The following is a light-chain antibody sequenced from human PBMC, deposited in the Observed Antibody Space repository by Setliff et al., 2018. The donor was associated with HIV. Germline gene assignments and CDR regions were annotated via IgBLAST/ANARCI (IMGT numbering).Light chain of an antibody. CDR3: CSYSGGSTLFV. CDR1: YSDIGSYNL. J-gene: IGLJ1*01. CDR2: EVS. Sequence: QSALTQPASVSGSPGQSITISCSGTYSDIGSYNLVSWYQQHPGKAPKLIISEVSKGPSGISSRFSGSKSGNTASLTISGLQTEDEADYYCCSYSGGSTLFVFGPGTKVTVL. V-gene: IGLV2-23*02.